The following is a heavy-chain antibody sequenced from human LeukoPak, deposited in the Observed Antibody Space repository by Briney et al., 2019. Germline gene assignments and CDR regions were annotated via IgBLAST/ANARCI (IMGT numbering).Heavy chain of an antibody. CDR3: ARDRSYYDSSGYYYW. CDR1: GGTFSSYA. CDR2: IIPIFGTA. Sequence: SVKVSCKASGGTFSSYAISWVRQAPGQGLEWMGGIIPIFGTANYAQKFQGRVTITADESTSTAYMELSSLRSEDTAVYYCARDRSYYDSSGYYYWWGQGTLVSVSS. D-gene: IGHD3-22*01. J-gene: IGHJ4*02. V-gene: IGHV1-69*01.